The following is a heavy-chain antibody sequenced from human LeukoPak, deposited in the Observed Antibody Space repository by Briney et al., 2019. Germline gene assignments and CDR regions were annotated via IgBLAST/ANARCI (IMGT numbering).Heavy chain of an antibody. CDR2: IYTSGST. J-gene: IGHJ5*02. V-gene: IGHV4-4*07. Sequence: PSETLSLTCTVSGGSISSYYWSWIRQPAGKGLEWIGRIYTSGSTNYNPSLKSQVTMSVDTSKNQFSLKLSSVTAADTAVYYCARYGEGIGYNWFDPWGQGTLVTVSS. D-gene: IGHD4-17*01. CDR3: ARYGEGIGYNWFDP. CDR1: GGSISSYY.